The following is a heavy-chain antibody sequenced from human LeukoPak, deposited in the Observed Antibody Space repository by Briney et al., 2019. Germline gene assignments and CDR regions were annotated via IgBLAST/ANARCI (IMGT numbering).Heavy chain of an antibody. Sequence: KPSETLSLTCAVYGGSFSGYYWSWIRQPPGKGLEWIGEINHSGSTNYNPSLKSRVTISVDTSKNQFSLKLSSVTAADTAVYYCARDGPYDFWSGYHTLQYNWSDPWGQGTLVTVSS. J-gene: IGHJ5*02. CDR1: GGSFSGYY. CDR2: INHSGST. V-gene: IGHV4-34*01. CDR3: ARDGPYDFWSGYHTLQYNWSDP. D-gene: IGHD3-3*01.